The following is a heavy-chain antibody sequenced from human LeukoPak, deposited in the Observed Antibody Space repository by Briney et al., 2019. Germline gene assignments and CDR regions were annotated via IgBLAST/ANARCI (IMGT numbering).Heavy chain of an antibody. CDR1: GFTFSSYS. CDR3: ARGEYSSSWASDY. J-gene: IGHJ4*02. CDR2: ISSSSSYI. Sequence: PGGSLRLSCAASGFTFSSYSMNWVRQAPGKGLEWVSSISSSSSYIYYADSVKGRFTISRDNAKNSLYLQMNSLRAEDTAAYYCARGEYSSSWASDYWGQGTLVTVSS. V-gene: IGHV3-21*01. D-gene: IGHD6-13*01.